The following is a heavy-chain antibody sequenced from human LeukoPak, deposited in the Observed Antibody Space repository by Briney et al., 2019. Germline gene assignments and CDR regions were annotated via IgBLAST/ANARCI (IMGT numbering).Heavy chain of an antibody. V-gene: IGHV4-39*01. CDR1: GGSISSSSYY. J-gene: IGHJ4*02. CDR2: IYYSGST. CDR3: ARRDGSGSYLGY. Sequence: SETLSLTCTVSGGSISSSSYYWGWIRQPPGKGLEWIGSIYYSGSTYYNPSLKSRVTISVDTSKNQFSLKLSSVTAADTAVYYCARRDGSGSYLGYWGQGTLVTVSS. D-gene: IGHD3-10*01.